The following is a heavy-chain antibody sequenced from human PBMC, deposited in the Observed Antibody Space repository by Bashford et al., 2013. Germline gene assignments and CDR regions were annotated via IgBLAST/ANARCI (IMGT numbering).Heavy chain of an antibody. Sequence: ASVKVVLQGIWIHLHQLLYALGATGPLGQGTLSGWEVNQPYVLATTSYAQKFQGRVTMTRDTSTSTVYMELSSLRSEDTAVYYCARDYASGSAAGNIQHWGQGTLVTVSS. CDR3: ARDYASGSAAGNIQH. V-gene: IGHV1-46*01. J-gene: IGHJ1*01. CDR1: IHLHQLL. CDR2: QPYVLATT. D-gene: IGHD6-13*01.